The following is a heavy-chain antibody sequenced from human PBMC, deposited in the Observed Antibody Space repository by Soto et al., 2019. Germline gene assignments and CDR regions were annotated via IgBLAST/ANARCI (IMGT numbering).Heavy chain of an antibody. CDR1: GFTFSSYS. V-gene: IGHV3-21*01. D-gene: IGHD5-18*01. J-gene: IGHJ6*02. CDR2: ISSSSSYI. CDR3: ARDKDTAMGSAEGMDV. Sequence: EVQLVESGGGLVKPGGSLRLSCAASGFTFSSYSMNWVRQAPGKGLEWVASISSSSSYIYYADSVKGRFTISRDNAKNSLYLQMNSLRAEDTAVYYCARDKDTAMGSAEGMDVWGQGTTVTVSS.